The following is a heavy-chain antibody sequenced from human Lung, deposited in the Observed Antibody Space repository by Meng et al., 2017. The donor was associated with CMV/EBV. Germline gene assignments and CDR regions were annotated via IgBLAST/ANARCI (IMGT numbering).Heavy chain of an antibody. CDR3: ARGQVQCSSINCHDYRFSGMDV. CDR1: GYTSGYSD. D-gene: IGHD2-2*01. CDR2: MNPNRGNT. Sequence: ASAXVSXNASGYTSGYSDNIWVRQASGQGLVWVGWMNPNRGNTAYAQKFQGRVTMTRDTSTSMAYMELSSLRSGDTAVYYCARGQVQCSSINCHDYRFSGMDVWXQGTXVTVAS. J-gene: IGHJ6*02. V-gene: IGHV1-8*01.